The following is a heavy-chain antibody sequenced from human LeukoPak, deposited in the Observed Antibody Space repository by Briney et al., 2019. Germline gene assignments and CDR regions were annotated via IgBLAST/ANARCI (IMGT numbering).Heavy chain of an antibody. J-gene: IGHJ4*02. CDR3: ARGQTYYYDSSGIPLFDY. D-gene: IGHD3-22*01. CDR1: GFTFSSYW. CDR2: INSDGIST. Sequence: GGSLRLSCAASGFTFSSYWMHWVRQAPGKGLVWVSRINSDGISTTYADSVRGRFTISRDNAKNTLYLQMNSLRAEDTAVYYCARGQTYYYDSSGIPLFDYWGQGTLVTVSS. V-gene: IGHV3-74*01.